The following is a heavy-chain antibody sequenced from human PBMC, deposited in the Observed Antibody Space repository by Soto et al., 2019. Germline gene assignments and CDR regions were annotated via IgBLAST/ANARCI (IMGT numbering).Heavy chain of an antibody. CDR3: AKVRRDSYSLDY. CDR1: GFTFSSYG. J-gene: IGHJ4*02. D-gene: IGHD1-26*01. CDR2: ISYDGSNK. V-gene: IGHV3-30*18. Sequence: GGSLRLSCAASGFTFSSYGMHWVRQAPGKGLEWVAVISYDGSNKYYADSVKGRFTISRDNSKNTLYLQMNSLRAEDTAVYYCAKVRRDSYSLDYLGQGNLVTGSS.